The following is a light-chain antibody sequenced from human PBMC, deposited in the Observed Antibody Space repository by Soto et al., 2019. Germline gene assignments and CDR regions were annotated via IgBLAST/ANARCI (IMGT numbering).Light chain of an antibody. J-gene: IGLJ2*01. V-gene: IGLV2-8*01. CDR2: EVN. CDR1: SSDVGSYNY. Sequence: QSALTQPPSASGSPGQSVTISCTGTSSDVGSYNYVSWYQQHPDKAPKLMIYEVNKRPSGVPDRFSGSKSGNTASLTVSGLQAEDEADYYCTSYAGYNNPVVFGGGTMLTAL. CDR3: TSYAGYNNPVV.